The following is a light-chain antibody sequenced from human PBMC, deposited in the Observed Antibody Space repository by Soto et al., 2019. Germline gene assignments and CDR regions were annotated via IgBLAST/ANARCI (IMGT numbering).Light chain of an antibody. CDR1: RSNIGAGFD. CDR3: QSYDSSLSGSGV. J-gene: IGLJ1*01. CDR2: GDT. V-gene: IGLV1-40*01. Sequence: QSVLTQPPSVSGAPGQRVTISCTGSRSNIGAGFDVHWYQQVPGTAPKLLINGDTNRPSGVPDRFSGSKSGTSASLAITGPQADDEADSYCQSYDSSLSGSGVFGTGTKVTVL.